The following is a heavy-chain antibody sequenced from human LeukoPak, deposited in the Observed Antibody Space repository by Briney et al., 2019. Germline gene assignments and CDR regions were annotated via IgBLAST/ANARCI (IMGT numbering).Heavy chain of an antibody. CDR2: IYYSGST. D-gene: IGHD3-10*01. V-gene: IGHV4-59*01. CDR1: GGSISSYY. J-gene: IGHJ4*02. CDR3: ARAPMVRGVINFFFDY. Sequence: PSETLSLTCTVSGGSISSYYWSWIRQPPGKGLEWIGYIYYSGSTNYNPSLKSRVTISVDTSKNQFSLKLSSVTAADTAVYYWARAPMVRGVINFFFDYWGQGTLVTVSS.